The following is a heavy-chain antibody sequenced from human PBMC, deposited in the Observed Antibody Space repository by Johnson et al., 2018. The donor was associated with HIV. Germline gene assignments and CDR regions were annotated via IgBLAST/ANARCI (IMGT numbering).Heavy chain of an antibody. CDR2: IRSQTNTYAT. D-gene: IGHD2-15*01. CDR3: SKFVGYCSGGGCYTPGDI. CDR1: GFTFSGSA. J-gene: IGHJ3*02. V-gene: IGHV3-73*02. Sequence: VQLVESGGGLVQPGGSLKLACAASGFTFSGSALHWVRQASGKGLEWIGHIRSQTNTYATEYAASVKGRFTISRDDSQNTAYLQMNSLKTEDTAVYYCSKFVGYCSGGGCYTPGDIWGQGTMVTVSS.